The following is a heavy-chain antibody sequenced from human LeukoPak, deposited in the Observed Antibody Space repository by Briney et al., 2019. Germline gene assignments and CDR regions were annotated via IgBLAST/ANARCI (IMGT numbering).Heavy chain of an antibody. Sequence: GESLKISCKGSGYRFTSYWIGWVRQMPGKGLEWMGIIYPGDSDTRYSPSFQGQVTISADKSISTAYLQWSSLKASDTAMYYCARSRYCSGGSCYGDYWGQGSLVTVSS. CDR2: IYPGDSDT. D-gene: IGHD2-15*01. V-gene: IGHV5-51*01. CDR3: ARSRYCSGGSCYGDY. J-gene: IGHJ4*02. CDR1: GYRFTSYW.